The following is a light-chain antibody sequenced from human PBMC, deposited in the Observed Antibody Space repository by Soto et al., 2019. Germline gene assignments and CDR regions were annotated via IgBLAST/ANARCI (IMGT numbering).Light chain of an antibody. V-gene: IGLV1-40*01. CDR2: GNT. Sequence: QSVLTQPPSVSGAPGQRVTISCTGSSSKIGAGFDVHWYQHLPGTAPKLLIYGNTNRPSGVPDRFSGSKSGTSASLAITGLQAEDEADYYCQSYDSSLSAVFGGGTKLTVL. J-gene: IGLJ2*01. CDR3: QSYDSSLSAV. CDR1: SSKIGAGFD.